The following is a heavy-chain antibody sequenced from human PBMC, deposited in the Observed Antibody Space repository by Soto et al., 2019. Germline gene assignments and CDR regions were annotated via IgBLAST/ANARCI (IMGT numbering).Heavy chain of an antibody. CDR2: ISDDGSNK. CDR1: GLTFSSYG. D-gene: IGHD2-8*01. CDR3: ATSIGYCTNGVCYIPGVYWYFDL. J-gene: IGHJ2*01. Sequence: QVQLVESGGGVVQPGRSLRLSCAASGLTFSSYGMHWVRQAPGKGLEWVAVISDDGSNKYYADSVKGPFTISRDNSKNTLYLQMNSLRAEDTAVYYCATSIGYCTNGVCYIPGVYWYFDLWGRGTLVTVSS. V-gene: IGHV3-30*03.